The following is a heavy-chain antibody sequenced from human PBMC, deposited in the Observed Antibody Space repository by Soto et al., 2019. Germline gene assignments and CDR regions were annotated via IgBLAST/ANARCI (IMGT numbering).Heavy chain of an antibody. CDR1: GFTFSSYA. CDR2: ISGSGGST. D-gene: IGHD3-22*01. J-gene: IGHJ4*02. Sequence: EVQLLESGGGLVQPGGSLRLSCAASGFTFSSYAMSWVRQAPGKGLEWVSAISGSGGSTYYADSVKGRFTISRDNSKNTLYLQMNSLRAEDTAVYYCASYGYYYDSSGLTYFDYWGQGPLVTVSS. CDR3: ASYGYYYDSSGLTYFDY. V-gene: IGHV3-23*01.